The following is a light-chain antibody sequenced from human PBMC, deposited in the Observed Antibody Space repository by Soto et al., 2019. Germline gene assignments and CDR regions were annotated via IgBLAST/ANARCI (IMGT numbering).Light chain of an antibody. V-gene: IGKV3-11*01. Sequence: EIVLTQSPATVSLSPGERATLSCWASQSLSSYLAWYQQKPGQAPRLLIYDASNRANGITARFTGSGSGTDFTLTISSLEPEDFAVYFCQQRAGWPPTFGGGTKVDIK. CDR2: DAS. CDR1: QSLSSY. CDR3: QQRAGWPPT. J-gene: IGKJ4*01.